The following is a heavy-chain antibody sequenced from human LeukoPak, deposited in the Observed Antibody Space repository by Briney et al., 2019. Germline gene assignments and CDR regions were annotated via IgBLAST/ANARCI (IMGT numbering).Heavy chain of an antibody. J-gene: IGHJ4*02. CDR1: GYTFTGYY. CDR3: ARGVSMVSSGYYC. Sequence: GASVKVSCKASGYTFTGYYMHWVRQAPGQGLEWMGWINPNSGGTNYAQKFQGRVTMTRDTSISTAYMELSRLRSDDTAVYYCARGVSMVSSGYYCWCQGTLVTVSS. D-gene: IGHD3-22*01. V-gene: IGHV1-2*02. CDR2: INPNSGGT.